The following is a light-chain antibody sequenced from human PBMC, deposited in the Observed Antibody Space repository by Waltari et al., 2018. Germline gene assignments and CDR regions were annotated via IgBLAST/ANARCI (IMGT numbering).Light chain of an antibody. CDR3: QQYGRSWNT. CDR1: QSVSGNN. Sequence: EIVFTHSPRPLSLSPGERATRPCRASQSVSGNNLAWYQQKPAQAPRLLIHGASSRATGIPDRFSGSGSGTDFTLTISRLEPEDFAVYYCQQYGRSWNTFGQGTKLEIK. CDR2: GAS. V-gene: IGKV3-20*01. J-gene: IGKJ2*01.